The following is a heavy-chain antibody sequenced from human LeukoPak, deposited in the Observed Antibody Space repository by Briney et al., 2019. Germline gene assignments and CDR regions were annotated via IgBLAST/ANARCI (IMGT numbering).Heavy chain of an antibody. CDR2: IYYSGST. J-gene: IGHJ5*02. CDR1: GGSISSSSYY. Sequence: SETLSLTCTVSGGSISSSSYYWGWIRQPPGKGLEWIGSIYYSGSTYYNPSLKSRVTISVDTSKNQFSLKLSSVTAADTAVYYCAGHQTKGVRYFDWLNWFDPWGQGTLVTVSS. D-gene: IGHD3-9*01. V-gene: IGHV4-39*01. CDR3: AGHQTKGVRYFDWLNWFDP.